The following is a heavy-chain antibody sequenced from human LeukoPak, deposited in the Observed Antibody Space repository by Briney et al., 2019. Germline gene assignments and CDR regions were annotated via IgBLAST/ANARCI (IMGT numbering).Heavy chain of an antibody. CDR3: ARGPADIVATPRWDY. Sequence: NASETLSLTCTVSGGSISSGGYYWSWIRQPPGKGLEWIGYIYHSGSTYYNPSLKSRVTISVDRSKNQFSLKLSSVTAADTAVYYCARGPADIVATPRWDYWGQGTLVTVSS. CDR2: IYHSGST. V-gene: IGHV4-30-2*01. D-gene: IGHD5-12*01. CDR1: GGSISSGGYY. J-gene: IGHJ4*02.